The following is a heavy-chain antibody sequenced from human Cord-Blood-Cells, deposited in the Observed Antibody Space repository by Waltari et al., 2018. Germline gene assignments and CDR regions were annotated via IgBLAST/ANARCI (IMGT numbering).Heavy chain of an antibody. CDR3: ARLTPYNWFDP. CDR1: GGSISSSSYY. V-gene: IGHV4-39*01. J-gene: IGHJ5*02. Sequence: QLQLQESGPGLVKPSETLSLTCTVSGGSISSSSYYLGWIRQPPGKGLEWIGSIYYSGSTYYNPSLKSRVTISVDTSKNQFSLKLSSVTAADTAVYYCARLTPYNWFDPWGQGTLVTVSS. CDR2: IYYSGST.